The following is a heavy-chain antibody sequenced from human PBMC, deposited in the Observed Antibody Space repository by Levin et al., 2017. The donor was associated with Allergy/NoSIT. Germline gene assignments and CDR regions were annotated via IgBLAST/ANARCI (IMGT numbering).Heavy chain of an antibody. CDR2: INPNSGGT. V-gene: IGHV1-2*02. CDR1: GYTFTGYY. Sequence: PGESLKISCQASGYTFTGYYMHWVRQAPGQGLEWMGWINPNSGGTNYAQKFQGRVTMTRDTSISTAYMELSRLRSDDTAVYYCARRYCGGDCYQQNDYYYYYMDVWGKGTTVTVSS. J-gene: IGHJ6*03. D-gene: IGHD2-21*02. CDR3: ARRYCGGDCYQQNDYYYYYMDV.